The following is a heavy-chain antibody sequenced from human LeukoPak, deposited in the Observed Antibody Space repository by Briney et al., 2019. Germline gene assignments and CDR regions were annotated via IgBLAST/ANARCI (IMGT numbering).Heavy chain of an antibody. CDR2: INHSGST. D-gene: IGHD2-15*01. CDR1: GGSFSGYY. CDR3: ARFRRSGRNFDY. Sequence: SETLSLTCTVYGGSFSGYYWSWIRQPPGKGLEWIGEINHSGSTNYNPSLKSRVTISVDTSKNQFSLKLSSVTAADTAVYYCARFRRSGRNFDYWGQGTLVTVSS. V-gene: IGHV4-34*01. J-gene: IGHJ4*02.